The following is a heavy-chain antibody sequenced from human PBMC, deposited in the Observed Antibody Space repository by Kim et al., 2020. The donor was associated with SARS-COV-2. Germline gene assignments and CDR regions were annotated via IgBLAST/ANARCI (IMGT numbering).Heavy chain of an antibody. J-gene: IGHJ4*02. V-gene: IGHV1-3*01. D-gene: IGHD6-13*01. CDR3: AREAAAGSFGY. CDR2: T. Sequence: TKYSQKFQGKVTITRNTSASTAYMELSSLRAEDTAVYYCAREAAAGSFGYWGQGTLVTVSS.